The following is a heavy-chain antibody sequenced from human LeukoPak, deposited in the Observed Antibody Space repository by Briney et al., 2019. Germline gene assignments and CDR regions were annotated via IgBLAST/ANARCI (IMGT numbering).Heavy chain of an antibody. D-gene: IGHD6-13*01. CDR3: ATIAAAATAHFDY. Sequence: TLSLTCTVSGGSISSGSYYWSWIRQPAGKGLEWIGRIYTSGSTNYNPSLKSRVTISVDTSKNQFSLKLSSVTAADTAVYYCATIAAAATAHFDYWGQGILVTVSS. CDR2: IYTSGST. CDR1: GGSISSGSYY. V-gene: IGHV4-61*02. J-gene: IGHJ4*02.